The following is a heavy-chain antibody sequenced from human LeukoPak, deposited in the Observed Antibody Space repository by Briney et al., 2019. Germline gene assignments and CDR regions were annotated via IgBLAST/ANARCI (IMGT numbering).Heavy chain of an antibody. V-gene: IGHV4-59*01. J-gene: IGHJ6*03. D-gene: IGHD1-26*01. Sequence: SETLSLTCTVSGGSISSYYWSWIRQPPGKGLEWIGYIYYSGSTNYNPSLKSRVTISVDTSKNQFSLKLSSVTAADTAVYYCASIVGAPAEYYYYMDVWGKGTTVTVSS. CDR1: GGSISSYY. CDR3: ASIVGAPAEYYYYMDV. CDR2: IYYSGST.